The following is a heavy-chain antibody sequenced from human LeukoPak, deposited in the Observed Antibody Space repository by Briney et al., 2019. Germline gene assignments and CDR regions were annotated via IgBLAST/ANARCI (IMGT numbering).Heavy chain of an antibody. J-gene: IGHJ5*02. CDR3: AKRYSSSWYGPRPNWFDP. V-gene: IGHV4-34*01. Sequence: PSETLSLTCAVYGGSFSGYYWSWIRQPPGKGLEWIGEINHSGSTNYNPSLKSRVTISVDTSKNQFSLKLSSVTAADTAVYYCAKRYSSSWYGPRPNWFDPWGQGTLVTVSS. D-gene: IGHD6-13*01. CDR1: GGSFSGYY. CDR2: INHSGST.